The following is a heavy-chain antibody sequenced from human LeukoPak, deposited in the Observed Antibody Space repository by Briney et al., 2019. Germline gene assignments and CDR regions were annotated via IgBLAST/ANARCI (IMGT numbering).Heavy chain of an antibody. CDR3: ARDMGRLRFPDAFDI. CDR1: DYSISSNY. D-gene: IGHD5-12*01. CDR2: IYHGGST. J-gene: IGHJ3*02. Sequence: SETLSLTFTVSDYSISSNYWGWIRQPPGMGLEWIGTIYHGGSTFYNPSLKSRITISVDTSKNQFSLKLSSVTAADTAVYYCARDMGRLRFPDAFDIWGQGTLVSVSS. V-gene: IGHV4-38-2*02.